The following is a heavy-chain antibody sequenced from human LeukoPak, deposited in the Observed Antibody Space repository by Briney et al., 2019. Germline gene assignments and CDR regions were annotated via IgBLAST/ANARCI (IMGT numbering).Heavy chain of an antibody. V-gene: IGHV3-30-3*01. CDR1: GFIFGSYA. D-gene: IGHD4-17*01. CDR3: ARGNRDYGSFDY. Sequence: PGGSLRLSCVGSGFIFGSYAMHWVRQAPGKGLEWVADISYDGNTKFYADAVKGRFTISRDNAKNSLYLQMNSLRAEDTAVYYCARGNRDYGSFDYWGQGTLVTVSS. J-gene: IGHJ4*02. CDR2: ISYDGNTK.